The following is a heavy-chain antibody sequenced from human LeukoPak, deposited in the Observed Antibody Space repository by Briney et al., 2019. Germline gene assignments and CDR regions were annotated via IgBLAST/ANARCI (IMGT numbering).Heavy chain of an antibody. CDR1: GGTFSSYA. V-gene: IGHV1-69*01. Sequence: GASVKVSCKASGGTFSSYAISWVRQAPGQGLEWMGGIIPIVDTANYAQKFQGRVTITADESTSTAYMVLSSLRSEDTAVYYCARVSIAARLNYYYGMDVWGQGTTVTVSS. J-gene: IGHJ6*02. CDR2: IIPIVDTA. D-gene: IGHD6-6*01. CDR3: ARVSIAARLNYYYGMDV.